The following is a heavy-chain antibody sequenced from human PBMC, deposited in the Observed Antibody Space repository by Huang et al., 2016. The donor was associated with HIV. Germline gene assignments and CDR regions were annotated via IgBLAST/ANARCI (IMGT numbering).Heavy chain of an antibody. V-gene: IGHV1-18*04. CDR2: ISGDNGNT. Sequence: QVQLVQSGAEVKKPGASVKVSCKASGNTFSGYGISWVGQAPGQGLEGMGWISGDNGNTNYVESLQGRVTMTTDTSTSTAYMELRSLRSDDTAVYYCARDRRPYSGSYLGYWGQGTLVTVSS. CDR1: GNTFSGYG. J-gene: IGHJ4*02. D-gene: IGHD1-26*01. CDR3: ARDRRPYSGSYLGY.